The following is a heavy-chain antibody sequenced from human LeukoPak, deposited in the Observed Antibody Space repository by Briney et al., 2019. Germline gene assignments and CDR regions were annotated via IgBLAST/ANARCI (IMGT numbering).Heavy chain of an antibody. CDR1: GLTFSHYA. CDR2: VSEDVNDK. Sequence: PGGSLRLSCVVSGLTFSHYAMHWVRQAPGKGLEWVAVVSEDVNDKHYAASVRGRFTISRDNSKNTLHLQMDSLTPEDTAVYYCASGPSYYYDTRGWWGQGTLVTVSS. J-gene: IGHJ4*02. CDR3: ASGPSYYYDTRGW. V-gene: IGHV3-30-3*01. D-gene: IGHD3-22*01.